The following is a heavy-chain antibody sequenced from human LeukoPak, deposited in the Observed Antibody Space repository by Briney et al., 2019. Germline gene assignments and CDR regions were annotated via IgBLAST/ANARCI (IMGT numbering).Heavy chain of an antibody. J-gene: IGHJ6*03. CDR3: TRVLLGDYYYYYYYMDV. CDR1: GFTFSGSA. Sequence: GGSLRLSCAASGFTFSGSAMHWVRQASGKRLEWVGRIRSKANSYATAYAASVKGRFVISRDDSKNTAYLQMNSLKTEDTAVYYCTRVLLGDYYYYYYYMDVWGKGTTVTVSS. D-gene: IGHD2/OR15-2a*01. CDR2: IRSKANSYAT. V-gene: IGHV3-73*01.